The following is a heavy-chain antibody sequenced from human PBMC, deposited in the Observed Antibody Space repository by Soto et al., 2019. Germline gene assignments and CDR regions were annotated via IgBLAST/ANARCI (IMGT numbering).Heavy chain of an antibody. CDR3: ARDLYRIGYCSGGNCYSFDY. CDR2: ISGSGEST. CDR1: GFTFSSYA. J-gene: IGHJ4*02. Sequence: GGSLRLSCAASGFTFSSYAMSWVRQAPGKGLEWVSVISGSGESTYEADSVKGRFTISRDNSRNTLYLQMSSLRADDTAVYYCARDLYRIGYCSGGNCYSFDYWGQGTLVTVS. V-gene: IGHV3-23*01. D-gene: IGHD2-15*01.